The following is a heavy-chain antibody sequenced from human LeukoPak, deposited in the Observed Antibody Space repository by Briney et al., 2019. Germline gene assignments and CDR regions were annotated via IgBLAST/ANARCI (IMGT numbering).Heavy chain of an antibody. V-gene: IGHV4-39*07. D-gene: IGHD6-19*01. J-gene: IGHJ5*02. CDR1: GGSISSSSYY. CDR2: IYHSGST. Sequence: SETLSLTCTVSGGSISSSSYYWGWIRQPPGKGLEWIGSIYHSGSTYYNPSLKSRVTISVDTSKNQFSLKMSSVTAADTAVYYCARGGSGWPLLASWGQGTLVTVSS. CDR3: ARGGSGWPLLAS.